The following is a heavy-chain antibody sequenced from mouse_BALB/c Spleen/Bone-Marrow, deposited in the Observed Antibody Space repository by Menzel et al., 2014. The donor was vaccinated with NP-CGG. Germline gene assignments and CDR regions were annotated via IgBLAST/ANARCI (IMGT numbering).Heavy chain of an antibody. J-gene: IGHJ3*01. D-gene: IGHD2-4*01. CDR3: ARHAYYDQTEVSFVY. V-gene: IGHV5-9-2*01. CDR1: GSTFSNYG. Sequence: EVQVVESGGGLVKSGGSLKLSCAASGSTFSNYGMSWVRQTPEKRLEWVATISGGGSYTFYSDSVKGRFTISRDNAKNNLYLQLSSLRSEDTALYYCARHAYYDQTEVSFVYWGQGTLVTVSA. CDR2: ISGGGSYT.